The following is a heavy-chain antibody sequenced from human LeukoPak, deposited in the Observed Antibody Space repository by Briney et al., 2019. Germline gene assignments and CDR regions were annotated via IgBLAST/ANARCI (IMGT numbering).Heavy chain of an antibody. Sequence: ASVKVSCKVSGYTLTELSMHWVRQAPGKGLEWMGGFDPEDGETIYAQKFQGRVTMTEDTSTDTAYMELSSLRSEDTAVYYRATAGYYYDSSGLIDYWGQGTLVTVSS. D-gene: IGHD3-22*01. CDR3: ATAGYYYDSSGLIDY. CDR1: GYTLTELS. V-gene: IGHV1-24*01. CDR2: FDPEDGET. J-gene: IGHJ4*02.